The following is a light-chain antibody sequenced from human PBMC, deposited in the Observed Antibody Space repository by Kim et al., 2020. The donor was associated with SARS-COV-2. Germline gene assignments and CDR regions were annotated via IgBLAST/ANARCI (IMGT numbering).Light chain of an antibody. CDR2: GAS. Sequence: PCASAAPSFRTTQSLSRDFLWSYQQQPRHPPRLLLYGASTSATGIPPRFSRSGSGTDFTLTISSLEADDSSVFYCQHFPPSPPFTFGGGTKVDIK. CDR1: QSLSRDF. J-gene: IGKJ4*01. CDR3: QHFPPSPPFT. V-gene: IGKV3-20*01.